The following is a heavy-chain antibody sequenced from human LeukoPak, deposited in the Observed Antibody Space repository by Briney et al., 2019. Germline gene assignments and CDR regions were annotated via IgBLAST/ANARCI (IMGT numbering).Heavy chain of an antibody. CDR2: IFYDGSTK. V-gene: IGHV3-33*06. J-gene: IGHJ4*02. D-gene: IGHD2/OR15-2a*01. Sequence: GRSLRLSCAASGITFINYGMHWVRQAPGRGLEWVAVIFYDGSTKHYADSVKGRFTISRDNSKNTLYLEMSSLRAEDTAVYYCAKDQAYYFSFADYWGQGTRVTVSS. CDR1: GITFINYG. CDR3: AKDQAYYFSFADY.